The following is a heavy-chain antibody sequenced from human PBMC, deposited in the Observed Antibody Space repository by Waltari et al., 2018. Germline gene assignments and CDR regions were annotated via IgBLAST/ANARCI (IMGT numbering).Heavy chain of an antibody. J-gene: IGHJ4*02. D-gene: IGHD6-19*01. CDR3: AKDQAEWLVLDGYFDS. CDR2: MIGTGDYT. Sequence: EVQLLESGGDLEQPGGSLRISCVGSGFNFSNYAMKWVRQAPGKGLEWVSTMIGTGDYTYYAYSVKGRFTISRDNSKNTVFLHMNNLRVDDTAIYFCAKDQAEWLVLDGYFDSWGQGTPVTVSS. CDR1: GFNFSNYA. V-gene: IGHV3-23*01.